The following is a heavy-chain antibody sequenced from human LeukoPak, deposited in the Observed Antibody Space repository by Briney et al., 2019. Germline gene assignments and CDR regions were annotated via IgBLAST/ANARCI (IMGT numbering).Heavy chain of an antibody. V-gene: IGHV4-34*01. J-gene: IGHJ4*02. Sequence: SETLSLTCAVYGGSFSGYYWSWIRQPPGKGLEWIGEINHSGSTNYNPSLKGRVTIPVDTSKNQFSLKLSSVTAADTAVYYCARITGDGGGYWGQGTLVTVSS. CDR2: INHSGST. CDR1: GGSFSGYY. D-gene: IGHD7-27*01. CDR3: ARITGDGGGY.